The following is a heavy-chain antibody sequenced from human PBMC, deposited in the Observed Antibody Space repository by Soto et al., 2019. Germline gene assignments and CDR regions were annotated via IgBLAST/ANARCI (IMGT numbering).Heavy chain of an antibody. J-gene: IGHJ4*02. CDR1: GYTFTSYG. V-gene: IGHV1-18*01. CDR3: ARGVFGVGSPLYYFDY. CDR2: ISAYNGNT. D-gene: IGHD3-3*01. Sequence: ASVKVSCKASGYTFTSYGISWVRQAPGQGLEWMGWISAYNGNTNYAQKLQGRVTMTTDTSTSTAYMELRSLRSDDTAVYYCARGVFGVGSPLYYFDYWGQGTLVTVSS.